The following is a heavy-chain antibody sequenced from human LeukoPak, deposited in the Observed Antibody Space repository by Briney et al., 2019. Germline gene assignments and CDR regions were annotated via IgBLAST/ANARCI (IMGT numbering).Heavy chain of an antibody. CDR1: GFTFKDFA. CDR2: IADAGT. J-gene: IGHJ3*01. D-gene: IGHD3-16*01. CDR3: ARNLGPFDV. V-gene: IGHV3-23*01. Sequence: PGGSLRPSCAASGFTFKDFAMTWVRQAPGKGLEWVSTIADAGTYYADSVKGRFIISRDNSKNMLYLQLNSLRADDTAMYYCARNLGPFDVRGHGTMVTVSS.